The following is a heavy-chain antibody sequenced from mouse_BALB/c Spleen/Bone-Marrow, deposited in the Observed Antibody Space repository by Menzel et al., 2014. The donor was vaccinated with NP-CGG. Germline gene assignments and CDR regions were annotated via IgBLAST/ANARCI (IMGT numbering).Heavy chain of an antibody. Sequence: SGAELVRPGTSVKISCKASGYAFTNYWLGWVKQRPGHGLEWIGDIYPGSGNTYYNEKFKGKFTLTADKSSSTAYMQLSSLTSEDSAVHFCARRRSLDYWGQGTTLTVSS. CDR1: GYAFTNYW. J-gene: IGHJ2*01. CDR3: ARRRSLDY. V-gene: IGHV1-63*01. CDR2: IYPGSGNT.